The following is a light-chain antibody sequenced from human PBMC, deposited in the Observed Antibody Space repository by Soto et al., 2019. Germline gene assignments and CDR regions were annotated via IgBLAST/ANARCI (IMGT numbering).Light chain of an antibody. J-gene: IGKJ1*01. V-gene: IGKV4-1*01. CDR3: QQYYSPPLT. CDR1: QSILYSSNNKNY. CDR2: WAS. Sequence: DIVLTQSPDSLAVSLGERATINCKSSQSILYSSNNKNYLAWYQQKPGQPPKLLLYWASTRESGVPDRFTGSGSGTDFTLSISSLQAEDVAVYYCQQYYSPPLTFGQGTKVEIK.